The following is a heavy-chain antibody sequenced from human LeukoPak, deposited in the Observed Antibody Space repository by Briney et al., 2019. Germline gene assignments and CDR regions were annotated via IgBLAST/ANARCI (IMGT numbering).Heavy chain of an antibody. CDR2: IYHSGST. CDR1: GYSISSGYY. CDR3: ARESGSAGWFDP. J-gene: IGHJ5*02. V-gene: IGHV4-38-2*02. Sequence: PSETLSLTCTVSGYSISSGYYWGWIRQPPGKGLEWIGSIYHSGSTYYNPSLKSRVTISVHTSNNQLSLKLSSVTATDTAVYYCARESGSAGWFDPWGQGTLVTVSS. D-gene: IGHD1-26*01.